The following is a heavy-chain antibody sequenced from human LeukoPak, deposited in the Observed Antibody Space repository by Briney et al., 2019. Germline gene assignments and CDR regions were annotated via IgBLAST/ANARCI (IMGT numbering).Heavy chain of an antibody. CDR3: ARDRDVAYDDNPLDY. D-gene: IGHD3-22*01. Sequence: GGSLRLSCAASGFTFSSYAMHWVRQAPGKGLEWVAVISYDGSNKYYADSVKGRFTIYRDNSKNTLYLQMNMQRAEYTAVYYCARDRDVAYDDNPLDYWGQGTLVTVSS. CDR1: GFTFSSYA. V-gene: IGHV3-30-3*01. J-gene: IGHJ4*02. CDR2: ISYDGSNK.